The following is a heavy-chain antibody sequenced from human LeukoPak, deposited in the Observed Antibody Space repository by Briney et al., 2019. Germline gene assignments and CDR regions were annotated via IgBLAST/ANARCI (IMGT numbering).Heavy chain of an antibody. CDR3: AKDLRWAVAGTGDY. Sequence: GGSLRLSCAASGFTFDDYAMHWVRQAPGKGLEWVSGISGSGSSTYYADSVKGRFTISRDNSKNTLYLQMNSLRAKDTAVYYCAKDLRWAVAGTGDYWGQGTLVTVSS. J-gene: IGHJ4*02. CDR1: GFTFDDYA. D-gene: IGHD6-19*01. CDR2: ISGSGSST. V-gene: IGHV3-23*01.